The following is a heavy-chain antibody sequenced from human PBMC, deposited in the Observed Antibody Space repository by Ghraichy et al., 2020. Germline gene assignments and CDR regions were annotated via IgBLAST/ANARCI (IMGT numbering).Heavy chain of an antibody. D-gene: IGHD4-11*01. CDR3: GRHDYSNYWFDP. J-gene: IGHJ5*02. CDR2: IIPVFGTA. V-gene: IGHV1-69*06. Sequence: SVKVSCKASGGTFSNYAISWVRQAPGQGLEWMGGIIPVFGTAHYAQKFQGRVTITADKSTSTAYMELDNLRSEDTAVYYCGRHDYSNYWFDPWGQGTLVTVSS. CDR1: GGTFSNYA.